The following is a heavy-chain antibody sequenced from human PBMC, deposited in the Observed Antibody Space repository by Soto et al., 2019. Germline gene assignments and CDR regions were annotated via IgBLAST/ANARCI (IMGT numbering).Heavy chain of an antibody. Sequence: GGSLRLSCAASGFTFSSYAMSWVRQAPGKGLEWVSAISGSGGSTYYADSVKGRFTISRDNSKNTLYLQMNSLRAEDTAVYYCARGFFWDYDFWSGYPPPYYYYYMDVWGKGTTVTVSS. CDR1: GFTFSSYA. J-gene: IGHJ6*03. V-gene: IGHV3-23*01. CDR2: ISGSGGST. CDR3: ARGFFWDYDFWSGYPPPYYYYYMDV. D-gene: IGHD3-3*01.